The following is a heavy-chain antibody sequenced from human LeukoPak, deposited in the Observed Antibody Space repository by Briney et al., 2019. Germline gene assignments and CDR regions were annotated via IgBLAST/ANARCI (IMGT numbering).Heavy chain of an antibody. D-gene: IGHD3-10*01. V-gene: IGHV3-30*02. CDR2: MRYDGSNE. J-gene: IGHJ3*02. Sequence: GGSLRLSCAASGFTFRTYGMHWVRQAPGKGLEWVAFMRYDGSNEYYADSVKGRFTISRDNSKNTLYLQMNSLGAEDTAVYYCAKDYYGSGSYLGDAFDIWGQGTMVTVSS. CDR3: AKDYYGSGSYLGDAFDI. CDR1: GFTFRTYG.